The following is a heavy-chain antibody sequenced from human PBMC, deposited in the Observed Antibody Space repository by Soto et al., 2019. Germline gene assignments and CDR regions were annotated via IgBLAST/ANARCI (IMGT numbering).Heavy chain of an antibody. CDR1: GLTFSSYG. CDR3: AKDHYYYDSSGYSDH. J-gene: IGHJ4*02. V-gene: IGHV3-30*18. Sequence: GGSLRLSCAASGLTFSSYGMHWVRQAPGKGLEWVAVISYDGSNKYYADSVKGRFTISRDNSKNTLYLQMNSLRAEDTAVYYCAKDHYYYDSSGYSDHWGQGTLVTVSS. CDR2: ISYDGSNK. D-gene: IGHD3-22*01.